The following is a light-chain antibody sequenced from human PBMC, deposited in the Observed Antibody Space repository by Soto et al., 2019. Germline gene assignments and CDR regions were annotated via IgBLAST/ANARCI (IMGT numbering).Light chain of an antibody. CDR1: SSDVGGYNY. V-gene: IGLV2-8*01. CDR3: TSYAGGTNV. CDR2: EVN. J-gene: IGLJ1*01. Sequence: QSALTQPPSASGSPGQSVTISCTGTSSDVGGYNYVSWYQQYPGKVPKLMVYEVNKRPSGVSDRFSGSKSGNTASLTVSGHQAEDEADYYCTSYAGGTNVFGTGTKVTVL.